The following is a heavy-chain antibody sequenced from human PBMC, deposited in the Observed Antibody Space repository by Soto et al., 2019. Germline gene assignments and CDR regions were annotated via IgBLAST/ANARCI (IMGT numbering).Heavy chain of an antibody. D-gene: IGHD3-16*01. CDR2: INTYNGTT. CDR3: AMVDVYVTPSPQDV. J-gene: IGHJ6*02. V-gene: IGHV1-18*01. Sequence: QVQLVQSGAEVKNPGASVKVSCKASGYTFTRYGIGWARQAPGQGLEWMGWINTYNGTTNYAQNVQGRVTLTTDTSTSTAYMELRRLRSNDTAIYYCAMVDVYVTPSPQDVWGQGTTVIVSS. CDR1: GYTFTRYG.